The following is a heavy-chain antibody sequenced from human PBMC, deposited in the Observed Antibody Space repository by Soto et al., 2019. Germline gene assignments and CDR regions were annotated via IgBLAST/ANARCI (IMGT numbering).Heavy chain of an antibody. CDR2: ISVSGNII. CDR3: VRDTMWASAAASLDY. CDR1: GFTFSTYE. V-gene: IGHV3-48*03. Sequence: EVQLVESGGGLVQPGGSLRLSCAASGFTFSTYEFNWVRQAPGRGLEWISYISVSGNIIRYADSVKGRFTISRDNAENSLHLHMSSLSVDDTAVYFCVRDTMWASAAASLDYWGEGTEVIVSS. D-gene: IGHD6-13*01. J-gene: IGHJ4*02.